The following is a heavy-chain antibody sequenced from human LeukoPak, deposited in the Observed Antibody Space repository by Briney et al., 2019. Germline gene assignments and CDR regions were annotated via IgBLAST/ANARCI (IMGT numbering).Heavy chain of an antibody. J-gene: IGHJ4*02. D-gene: IGHD5-24*01. CDR1: GYSFTSYW. CDR3: ARAKRWLQSELDY. V-gene: IGHV5-51*01. CDR2: IYPVDSDT. Sequence: GESLKISCKGSGYSFTSYWIGWVRQMPGKGREWMGIIYPVDSDTRYSPSFQGQVTISADKSISTAYLQWSSLQASDTAMYSCARAKRWLQSELDYWGQGTLVTVSS.